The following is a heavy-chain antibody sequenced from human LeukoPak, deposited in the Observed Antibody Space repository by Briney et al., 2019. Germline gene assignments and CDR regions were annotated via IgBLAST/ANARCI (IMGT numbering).Heavy chain of an antibody. CDR3: ARDQNDWVPDY. D-gene: IGHD3-9*01. CDR2: IIPILGIA. Sequence: GASVKVSCKASGGTFSSYATSWVRQAPGQGLEWMGRIIPILGIANYAQKFQGRVTITADKSTSTAYMELSSLRSEDTAVYYCARDQNDWVPDYWGQGTLVTVSS. J-gene: IGHJ4*02. V-gene: IGHV1-69*04. CDR1: GGTFSSYA.